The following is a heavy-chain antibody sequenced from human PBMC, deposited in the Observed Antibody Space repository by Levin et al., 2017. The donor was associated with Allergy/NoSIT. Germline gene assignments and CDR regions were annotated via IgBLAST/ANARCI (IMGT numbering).Heavy chain of an antibody. CDR1: GFTVSSYA. Sequence: GESLKISCAASGFTVSSYAMHWVRQAPGKGLEWVAVISYDGSNKYYADSVKGRFTISRDNSKNTLYLQMNSLRAEDTAVYYCARDGGRQLGDDAFDIWGQGTMVTVSS. V-gene: IGHV3-30*04. CDR2: ISYDGSNK. D-gene: IGHD7-27*01. CDR3: ARDGGRQLGDDAFDI. J-gene: IGHJ3*02.